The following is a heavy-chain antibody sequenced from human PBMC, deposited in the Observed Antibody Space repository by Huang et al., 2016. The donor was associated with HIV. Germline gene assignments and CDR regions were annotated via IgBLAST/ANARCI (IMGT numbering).Heavy chain of an antibody. CDR3: ARGFQAKPGDY. CDR1: GFTFRSYW. J-gene: IGHJ4*02. CDR2: INLDGSER. V-gene: IGHV3-7*01. Sequence: EVHLVESGGGLVRPGRSLRLSCAASGFTFRSYWMNWVRQAPGRGLEWVANINLDGSERVYVDSVGGRFTISRDNANNSVSLQLNSLKAEDTGVYYCARGFQAKPGDYWGQGTLVTVSS.